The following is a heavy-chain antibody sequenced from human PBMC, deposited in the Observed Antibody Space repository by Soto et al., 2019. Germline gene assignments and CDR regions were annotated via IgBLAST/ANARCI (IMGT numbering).Heavy chain of an antibody. CDR2: IYYSGST. Sequence: LSLTCTVSGGSISSSSYYWGWIRQPPGKGLEWIGSIYYSGSTYYNPSLKSRVTISVDTSKNQFSLKLSSVTAADTAVYYCARRRGYSYGYGLNDFDYWGQGTLVTVSS. CDR1: GGSISSSSYY. V-gene: IGHV4-39*01. D-gene: IGHD5-18*01. J-gene: IGHJ4*02. CDR3: ARRRGYSYGYGLNDFDY.